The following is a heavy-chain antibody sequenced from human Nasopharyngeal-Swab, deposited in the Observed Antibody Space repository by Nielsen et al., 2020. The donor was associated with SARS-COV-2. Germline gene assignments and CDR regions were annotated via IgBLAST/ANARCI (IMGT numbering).Heavy chain of an antibody. Sequence: ASVKVSCKVSGYTLTELSMHWVRQAPGKGLEWMGGFDPEDGETIYAQKFQGRVTTTEDTSTDTAYMELSSLRSEDTAVYYCATVAYCSSTSCYIDYYYGMDVWGQGTTVTVSS. J-gene: IGHJ6*02. CDR2: FDPEDGET. V-gene: IGHV1-24*01. CDR3: ATVAYCSSTSCYIDYYYGMDV. D-gene: IGHD2-2*01. CDR1: GYTLTELS.